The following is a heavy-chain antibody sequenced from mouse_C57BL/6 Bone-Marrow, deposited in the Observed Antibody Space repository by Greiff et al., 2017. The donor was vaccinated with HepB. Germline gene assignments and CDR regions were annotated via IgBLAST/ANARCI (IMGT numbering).Heavy chain of an antibody. CDR2: IYPSDGET. J-gene: IGHJ3*01. V-gene: IGHV1-61*01. CDR3: ANHGAVPFAY. Sequence: QVQLQQPGAELVRPGSSVKLSCKASGYTFTSYWMAWVKQRPGQGLEWIGNIYPSDGETHYNQKFKGKATLSGDKSSSTAYMQLSSLTSEDSAVYYCANHGAVPFAYWGQGTLVTVSA. CDR1: GYTFTSYW.